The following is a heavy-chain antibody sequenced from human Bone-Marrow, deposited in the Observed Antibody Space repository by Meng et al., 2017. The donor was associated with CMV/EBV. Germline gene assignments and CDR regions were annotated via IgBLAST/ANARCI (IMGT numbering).Heavy chain of an antibody. Sequence: GESLKISCAASGFSFSSYWMSWVRQMPGKGLEWMGIIYPGDSDSRYSPSFQGQVTFSADKSINTAYLQWSSLRASDTAMYYCARLDRGTTSPQDYWGQGTLVTVSS. CDR2: IYPGDSDS. CDR1: GFSFSSYW. D-gene: IGHD1-14*01. CDR3: ARLDRGTTSPQDY. J-gene: IGHJ4*02. V-gene: IGHV5-51*01.